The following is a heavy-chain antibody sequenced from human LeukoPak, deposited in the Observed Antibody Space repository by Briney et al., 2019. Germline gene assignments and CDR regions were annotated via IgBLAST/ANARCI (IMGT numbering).Heavy chain of an antibody. CDR3: ARDNGYSYGIDY. D-gene: IGHD5-18*01. J-gene: IGHJ4*02. CDR1: GGSISSYF. Sequence: SETLSLTCSVSGGSISSYFWSWIRQAPGKGLEWVGYALYTGSTEYNPALKSRVTISLDTSNNQFSLRLSSVTAADTAVYYCARDNGYSYGIDYWGQGALVTVSS. V-gene: IGHV4-59*01. CDR2: ALYTGST.